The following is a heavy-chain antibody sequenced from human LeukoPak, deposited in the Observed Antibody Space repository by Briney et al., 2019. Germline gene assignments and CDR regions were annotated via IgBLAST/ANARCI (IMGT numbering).Heavy chain of an antibody. Sequence: GGSLRLSCVASGFTFNGYGVSWVRQAPGKGLEWVSSITGSGGSTYYADSMRGRFTISRDNSKNTLYLQMNSLRAEDTAVYYCARHYSSGWSKGYSFDSWGQGTLVTVSS. CDR2: ITGSGGST. J-gene: IGHJ4*02. D-gene: IGHD6-19*01. CDR3: ARHYSSGWSKGYSFDS. V-gene: IGHV3-23*01. CDR1: GFTFNGYG.